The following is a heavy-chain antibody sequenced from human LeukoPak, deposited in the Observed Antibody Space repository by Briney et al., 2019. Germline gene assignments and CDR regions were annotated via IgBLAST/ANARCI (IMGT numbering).Heavy chain of an antibody. D-gene: IGHD3/OR15-3a*01. CDR3: ARHESPCMILPPGITYPRFNANCFDP. J-gene: IGHJ5*02. CDR1: GASINSTNYH. CDR2: DYYTGNT. V-gene: IGHV4-39*01. Sequence: PSETLSLTCTVSGASINSTNYHWVWLRPAPGKGLVGIGSDYYTGNTKYNLTLKSRLTMSVYTYKYQLSLTTRSVRAADASVYYCARHESPCMILPPGITYPRFNANCFDPWGQGILVTVSS.